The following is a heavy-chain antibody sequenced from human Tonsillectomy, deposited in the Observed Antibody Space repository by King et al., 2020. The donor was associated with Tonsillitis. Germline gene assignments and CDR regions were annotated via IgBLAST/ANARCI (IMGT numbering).Heavy chain of an antibody. J-gene: IGHJ6*03. V-gene: IGHV1-18*01. Sequence: QLVKSGAEVKKPGASVKVSCKASGYTFINYGISGVRQAPGQGLEWMGWISAYNGDTNYAQKLQGRVTMTTDSSTTTAYMELRSLRSDDTAVYYCARDMWELRMDVWGKGTTVTVSS. CDR3: ARDMWELRMDV. CDR2: ISAYNGDT. CDR1: GYTFINYG. D-gene: IGHD1-26*01.